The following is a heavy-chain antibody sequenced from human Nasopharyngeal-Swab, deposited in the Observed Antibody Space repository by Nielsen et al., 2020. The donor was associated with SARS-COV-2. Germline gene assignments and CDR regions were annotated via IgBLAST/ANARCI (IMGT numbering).Heavy chain of an antibody. CDR3: AKIDYDWHY. Sequence: SLKISCAASGFAFDDYAMHWVRQVPGKGLEWVSGISWNSGSIGYADSVKGRFTISRDNAKNSLYLQMNSLRAEDTALYYCAKIDYDWHYWGQGTLVTVSS. V-gene: IGHV3-9*01. D-gene: IGHD4-17*01. J-gene: IGHJ4*02. CDR2: ISWNSGSI. CDR1: GFAFDDYA.